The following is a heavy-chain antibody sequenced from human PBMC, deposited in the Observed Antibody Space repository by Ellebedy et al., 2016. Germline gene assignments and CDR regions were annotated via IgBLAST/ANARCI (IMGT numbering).Heavy chain of an antibody. CDR2: INAGNGNT. J-gene: IGHJ4*02. D-gene: IGHD5-18*01. V-gene: IGHV1-18*04. CDR1: GYTFTSYG. Sequence: ASVKVSCKASGYTFTSYGISWVRQAPGQGLEWMEWINAGNGNTKYSQKFQGRVTITRDTSASTAYMELSSLRSEDTAVYYCARDMGGYSYGYGIDYWGQGTLVTVSS. CDR3: ARDMGGYSYGYGIDY.